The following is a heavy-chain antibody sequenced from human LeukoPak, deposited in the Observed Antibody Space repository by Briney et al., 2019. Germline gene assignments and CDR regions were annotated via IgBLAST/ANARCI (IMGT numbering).Heavy chain of an antibody. CDR3: TKDPLAYDSSGYSDY. V-gene: IGHV3-23*01. D-gene: IGHD3-22*01. CDR1: GFTFSSYS. Sequence: GGSLRLSCAASGFTFSSYSMTWVRQAPGKGLEWVSAISGSGGSTYYADSVEGRFTISRDNSKNTLYLQMNSLRAEDTAVYYCTKDPLAYDSSGYSDYWGQGTLVTVSS. J-gene: IGHJ4*02. CDR2: ISGSGGST.